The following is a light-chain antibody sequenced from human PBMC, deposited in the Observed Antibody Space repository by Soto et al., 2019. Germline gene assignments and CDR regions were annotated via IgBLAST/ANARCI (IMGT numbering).Light chain of an antibody. CDR1: QGIGND. CDR3: LQHNSSPFT. J-gene: IGKJ3*01. Sequence: DIQMTQSPSSLSASVGDRITITCRASQGIGNDLGWYQQKPGKAPKRLIYAASSLDSGFPSRFSGSGSGTEFTLTVSSLQPEDFASYYCLQHNSSPFTFGPGTKVDIK. CDR2: AAS. V-gene: IGKV1-17*01.